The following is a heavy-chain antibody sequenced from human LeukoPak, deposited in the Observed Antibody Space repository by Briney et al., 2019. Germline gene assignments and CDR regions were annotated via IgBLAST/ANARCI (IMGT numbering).Heavy chain of an antibody. Sequence: SETLSLTCTVSGGSISSYYWSWIRHPPGKGLEWIGYIYYSGSTNYNPSLQSRVTISVDTSKNQFCLKLSSVTAADTAVYYWARGEYSYANCWYFDLWGRGTLVTVSS. J-gene: IGHJ2*01. D-gene: IGHD5-18*01. CDR2: IYYSGST. CDR1: GGSISSYY. V-gene: IGHV4-59*01. CDR3: ARGEYSYANCWYFDL.